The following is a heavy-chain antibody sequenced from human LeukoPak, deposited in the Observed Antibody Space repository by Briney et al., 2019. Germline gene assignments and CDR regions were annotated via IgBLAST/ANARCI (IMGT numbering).Heavy chain of an antibody. Sequence: GGSLRLSCAASGFTFSSYSMNWVRQAPGKGLEWVSSISSSSSYIYYADSVKGRFTISRDNAKNSLYLQMNSLRAEDTAVYYCARGTMVRGVPSFDHWGQGTLVTVSS. CDR1: GFTFSSYS. V-gene: IGHV3-21*01. D-gene: IGHD3-10*01. CDR3: ARGTMVRGVPSFDH. CDR2: ISSSSSYI. J-gene: IGHJ5*02.